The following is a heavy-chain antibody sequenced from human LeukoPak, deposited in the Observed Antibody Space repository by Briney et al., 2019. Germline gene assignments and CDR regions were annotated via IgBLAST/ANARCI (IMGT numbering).Heavy chain of an antibody. V-gene: IGHV4-39*01. CDR3: ARHRWMEVYGSGGYYVDY. CDR1: GGSISTSSYY. Sequence: PAETLTLTRTVSGGSISTSSYYWGRIRQPPGKGLEWIGSIYHSRSTYYNASLKSRATISADTSKNQFSLKLSSATAADTAVYYCARHRWMEVYGSGGYYVDYWGQGTMVTVSS. J-gene: IGHJ4*03. D-gene: IGHD3-10*01. CDR2: IYHSRST.